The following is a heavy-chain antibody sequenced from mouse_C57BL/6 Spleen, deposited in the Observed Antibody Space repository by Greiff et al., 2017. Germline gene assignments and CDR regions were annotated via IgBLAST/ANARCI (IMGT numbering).Heavy chain of an antibody. V-gene: IGHV1-19*01. CDR3: AERGGYSMDY. CDR1: GYTFTDYY. J-gene: IGHJ4*01. CDR2: INPYNGGT. D-gene: IGHD2-3*01. Sequence: EVQLQQSGPVLVKPGASVKMSCKASGYTFTDYYMNWVKQSHGKSLEWIGVINPYNGGTSYNQKFKGKATLTVDKSSSTAYMELNSLTSEDSAVYYCAERGGYSMDYWGQGTSVTVSS.